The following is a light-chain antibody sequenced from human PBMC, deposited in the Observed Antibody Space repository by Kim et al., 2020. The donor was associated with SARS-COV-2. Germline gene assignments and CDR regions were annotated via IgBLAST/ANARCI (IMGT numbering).Light chain of an antibody. CDR3: QSYDSSLSGV. Sequence: GQRVSISCTASSSNIGAGYDVHWYQQLPGTAPKLLIFGNSNRPSGVPDRFSGSKSGTSASLAITGLQAEDEADYYCQSYDSSLSGVFGGGTQLTVL. V-gene: IGLV1-40*01. J-gene: IGLJ2*01. CDR1: SSNIGAGYD. CDR2: GNS.